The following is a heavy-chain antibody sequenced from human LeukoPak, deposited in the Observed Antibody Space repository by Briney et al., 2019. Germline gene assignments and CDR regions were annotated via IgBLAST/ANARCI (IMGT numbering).Heavy chain of an antibody. CDR2: ISSSSSYI. V-gene: IGHV3-21*01. CDR3: ARDLGVTIFGVVTNGGYFDY. CDR1: GFTFSSYS. D-gene: IGHD3-3*01. Sequence: PGGSLRLSCAASGFTFSSYSMNWVHQAPGKGLEWVSSISSSSSYIYYADSVKGRFTISRDNAKNSLYLQMNSLRAEDTAVYYCARDLGVTIFGVVTNGGYFDYWGQGTLVTVSS. J-gene: IGHJ4*02.